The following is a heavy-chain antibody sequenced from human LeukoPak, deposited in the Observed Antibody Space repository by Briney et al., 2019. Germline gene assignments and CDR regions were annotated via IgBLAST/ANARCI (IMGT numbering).Heavy chain of an antibody. V-gene: IGHV6-1*01. Sequence: SQTLSLTCAISGDSVSSKSAAWNWIRQSPSRGLEWLGRTYYRSKWYDDYAVSVKSRITINADTSKNQFSLHLNSVTPEDTAVYYCSRSFFRQQVEPFASWGQGTLVTVSS. D-gene: IGHD6-13*01. J-gene: IGHJ4*02. CDR1: GDSVSSKSAA. CDR3: SRSFFRQQVEPFAS. CDR2: TYYRSKWYD.